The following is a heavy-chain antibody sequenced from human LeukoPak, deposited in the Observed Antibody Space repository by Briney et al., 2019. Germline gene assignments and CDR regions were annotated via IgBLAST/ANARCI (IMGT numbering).Heavy chain of an antibody. CDR1: GFTFSSYG. CDR3: AKEGGSYYDYYYGMDV. V-gene: IGHV3-30*18. J-gene: IGHJ6*02. D-gene: IGHD1-26*01. Sequence: GRSLRLSCAASGFTFSSYGMHWVRQAPGKGLEWVAIISYDGSNVYYADSVKGRFTISRDNSKNTLYLQMNSLRTEDTAVYYCAKEGGSYYDYYYGMDVWGQGTTVTVSS. CDR2: ISYDGSNV.